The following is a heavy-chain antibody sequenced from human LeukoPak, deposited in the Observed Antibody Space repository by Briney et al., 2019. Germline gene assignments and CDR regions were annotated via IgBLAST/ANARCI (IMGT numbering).Heavy chain of an antibody. V-gene: IGHV1-18*04. CDR3: ARGGDYGDYGSPHDY. Sequence: ASVKVSCKASGYTFTNFDINWVRQATGQGLEWMGWISAYNGNTNYAQKLQGRVTMTTDTSTSTAYMELRSLRSDDTAVYYCARGGDYGDYGSPHDYWGQGTLVTVSS. J-gene: IGHJ4*02. CDR1: GYTFTNFD. CDR2: ISAYNGNT. D-gene: IGHD4-17*01.